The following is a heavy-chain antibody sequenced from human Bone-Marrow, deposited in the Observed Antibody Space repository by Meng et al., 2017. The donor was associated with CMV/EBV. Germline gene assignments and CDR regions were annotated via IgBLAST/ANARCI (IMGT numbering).Heavy chain of an antibody. CDR3: AKDLLSGYDSSGYYYDYYYYYGMDV. J-gene: IGHJ6*02. D-gene: IGHD3-22*01. CDR2: ISSSGSTI. CDR1: GFTFSSYE. Sequence: GGSLRLSCAASGFTFSSYEMNWVRQAPGKGLEWVSYISSSGSTIYYADSVKGRFTISRDNSKNTLYLQMNSLRAEDTAVYYCAKDLLSGYDSSGYYYDYYYYYGMDVWGQGTTVTVSS. V-gene: IGHV3-48*03.